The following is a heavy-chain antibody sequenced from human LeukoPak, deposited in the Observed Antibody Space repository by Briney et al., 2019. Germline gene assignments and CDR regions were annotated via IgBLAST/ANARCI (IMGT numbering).Heavy chain of an antibody. CDR2: IYPGDSDT. V-gene: IGHV5-51*01. J-gene: IGHJ4*02. D-gene: IGHD3-22*01. Sequence: GESLKISCKGSGYSFTSYWIGWVRQMPGKGLEWMGIIYPGDSDTRYRPSFQGQVTISADKSISTAYLQWSSLKASDTAMYYCARLRRGSSGGLTYYFDYWGQGTLVTVSS. CDR3: ARLRRGSSGGLTYYFDY. CDR1: GYSFTSYW.